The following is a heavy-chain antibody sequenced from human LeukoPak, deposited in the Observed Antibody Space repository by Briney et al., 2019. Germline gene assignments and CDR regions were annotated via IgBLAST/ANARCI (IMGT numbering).Heavy chain of an antibody. CDR2: IYYSGST. Sequence: SQTLSLTCTVSGGPISSSSYYWGWIRQPPGKGLEWIGSIYYSGSTYYNPSLKSRVTISVDTSKNQFSLKLSSVTAADTAVYYCARQCYYYDSSGYCVYYWGQGTLVTVSS. J-gene: IGHJ4*02. CDR3: ARQCYYYDSSGYCVYY. V-gene: IGHV4-39*01. CDR1: GGPISSSSYY. D-gene: IGHD3-22*01.